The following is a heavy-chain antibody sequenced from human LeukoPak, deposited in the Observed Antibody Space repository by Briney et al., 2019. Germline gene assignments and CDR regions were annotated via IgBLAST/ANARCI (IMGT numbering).Heavy chain of an antibody. J-gene: IGHJ4*02. CDR2: IKTDGSEK. Sequence: GGSLRLSCEGSGFTFSNYWMGWVRQAPGKGLQWVANIKTDGSEKYYVDSVKGRFTISRDNAKNSLYLQMNSLRAEDTALYYCARDRDFPRDQFDHWGQGTLVTVSS. D-gene: IGHD2-21*02. CDR3: ARDRDFPRDQFDH. V-gene: IGHV3-7*03. CDR1: GFTFSNYW.